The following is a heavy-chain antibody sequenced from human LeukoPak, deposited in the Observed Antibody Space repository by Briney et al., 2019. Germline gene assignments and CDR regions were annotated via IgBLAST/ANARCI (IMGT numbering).Heavy chain of an antibody. CDR3: AKSWGVEYTDGFFIGVDY. D-gene: IGHD2-8*01. Sequence: GGSLRLSCAASGFTFGSYGMHWVRQAPGKGLEWLAIISYDGTNKYYADSVKGRFTISRDNSKNTLYLQMNSLRVEDTAVLYCAKSWGVEYTDGFFIGVDYWGQGTLVTVSS. CDR1: GFTFGSYG. CDR2: ISYDGTNK. V-gene: IGHV3-30*18. J-gene: IGHJ4*02.